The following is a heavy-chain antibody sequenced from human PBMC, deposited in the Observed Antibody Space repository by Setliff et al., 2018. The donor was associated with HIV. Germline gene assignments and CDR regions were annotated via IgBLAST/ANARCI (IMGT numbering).Heavy chain of an antibody. CDR3: ARDPYYNFVLGYFDP. J-gene: IGHJ2*01. V-gene: IGHV4-59*11. CDR2: IYYSGST. Sequence: SETLSLTCTVSGGSISSHYWSWIRQPPGKGLEWIGSIYYSGSTNYNPSLKSRVTISVDTSKNQFSLKLSSVTAADTAVYYCARDPYYNFVLGYFDPWGRGTLVTVSS. D-gene: IGHD3-3*01. CDR1: GGSISSHY.